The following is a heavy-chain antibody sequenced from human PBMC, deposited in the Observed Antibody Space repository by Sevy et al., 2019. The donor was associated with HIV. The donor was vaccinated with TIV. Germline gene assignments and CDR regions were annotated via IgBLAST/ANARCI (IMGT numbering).Heavy chain of an antibody. CDR1: EFTFSTYG. D-gene: IGHD6-19*01. CDR3: VRHTEGIGWLLDY. V-gene: IGHV3-23*01. J-gene: IGHJ4*02. Sequence: GGSLRLSCAVSEFTFSTYGMSWVRQAPGKGLEWVSDITGDGRSTYYGDSVKGRFAISRDNSKNMLYLQMNSVRVKDTALYYCVRHTEGIGWLLDYRGQGIRVTVSP. CDR2: ITGDGRST.